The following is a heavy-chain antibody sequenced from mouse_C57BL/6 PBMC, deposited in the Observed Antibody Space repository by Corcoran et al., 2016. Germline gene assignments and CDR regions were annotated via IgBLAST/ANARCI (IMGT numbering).Heavy chain of an antibody. V-gene: IGHV1-66*01. CDR1: GYSFTSYY. CDR3: ARSYGSSPYYYAMDY. Sequence: QVQLQQSGPELVKPGASVKISCKASGYSFTSYYIHWVKQRPGQGLEWIGWIYPGSGNTKYNEKFKGKATLTADTSSSTAYMQLSSLTSEDSAVYYCARSYGSSPYYYAMDYGGQGTSVTVSS. D-gene: IGHD1-1*01. J-gene: IGHJ4*01. CDR2: IYPGSGNT.